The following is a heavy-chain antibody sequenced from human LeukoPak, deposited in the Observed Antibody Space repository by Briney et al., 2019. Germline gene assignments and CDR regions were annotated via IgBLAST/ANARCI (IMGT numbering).Heavy chain of an antibody. J-gene: IGHJ4*02. CDR2: IYYSGTT. CDR3: ARHAWVGRTGFDY. Sequence: SETLSLTCIVSGGSITSRSFYWGWIRQPPGKGLEWIGSIYYSGTTHYNPSLKSRATLSVDTSKNQFSLNLSSVAAPDTAVYYCARHAWVGRTGFDYWGRGTLVTVSS. CDR1: GGSITSRSFY. V-gene: IGHV4-39*01. D-gene: IGHD2-8*02.